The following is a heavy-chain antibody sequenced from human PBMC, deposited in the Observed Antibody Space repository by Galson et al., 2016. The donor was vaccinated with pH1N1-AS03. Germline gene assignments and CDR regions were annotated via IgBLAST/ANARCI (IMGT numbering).Heavy chain of an antibody. Sequence: ETLSLTCDVSGYSISTGYYWGWIRQPPGKGLEWIGSIYHTGTSHYNPSDKSRVIISVDTSNNQFSLQLSSVSAADTAVYYRVRGGREIRRDAIFPGGADSWGRGTLVSVSS. V-gene: IGHV4-38-2*01. CDR2: IYHTGTS. CDR3: VRGGREIRRDAIFPGGADS. J-gene: IGHJ4*02. D-gene: IGHD2-15*01. CDR1: GYSISTGYY.